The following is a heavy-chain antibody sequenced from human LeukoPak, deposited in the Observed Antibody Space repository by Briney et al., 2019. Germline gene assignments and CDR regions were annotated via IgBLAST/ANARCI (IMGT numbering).Heavy chain of an antibody. J-gene: IGHJ4*02. D-gene: IGHD6-6*01. CDR1: GGSISSSSYY. CDR2: IYYSGST. V-gene: IGHV4-39*01. CDR3: ARGPPIAARRAHFDY. Sequence: SETLSLTCTVSGGSISSSSYYWGWIRQPPGKGLEWIGSIYYSGSTYYNPSLKSRVTISVDTSKNQFSLKLSSVTAADTAVYYCARGPPIAARRAHFDYWGQGTLVTGSS.